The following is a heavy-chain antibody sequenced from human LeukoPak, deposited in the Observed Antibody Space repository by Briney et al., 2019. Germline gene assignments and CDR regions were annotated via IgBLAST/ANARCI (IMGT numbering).Heavy chain of an antibody. Sequence: GESLKISCKGSAYSFTSYWSSWVRQMPGKGLEWMGRIDPSDSYTNYSPSFQGHVTISADKSISTAYLQWSSLKASDTAMYYCARRRKAYDSSGYYLYYFDYWGQGTLVTVSS. D-gene: IGHD3-22*01. CDR2: IDPSDSYT. J-gene: IGHJ4*02. V-gene: IGHV5-10-1*01. CDR3: ARRRKAYDSSGYYLYYFDY. CDR1: AYSFTSYW.